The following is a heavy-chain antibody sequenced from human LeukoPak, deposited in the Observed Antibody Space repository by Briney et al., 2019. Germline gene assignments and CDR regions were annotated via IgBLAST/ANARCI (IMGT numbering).Heavy chain of an antibody. Sequence: GGSLRLSCAASGFTFSSYAMSWVRQAPGKGLEWVSAISGSGGSTYYADSVKGRFTISRDNSKNTLYLQMNSLRAEDTAVYYCAKTRRRPFGGVIVTRVGGVLDYWGQGTLVTVSS. D-gene: IGHD3-16*02. CDR1: GFTFSSYA. CDR3: AKTRRRPFGGVIVTRVGGVLDY. V-gene: IGHV3-23*01. CDR2: ISGSGGST. J-gene: IGHJ4*02.